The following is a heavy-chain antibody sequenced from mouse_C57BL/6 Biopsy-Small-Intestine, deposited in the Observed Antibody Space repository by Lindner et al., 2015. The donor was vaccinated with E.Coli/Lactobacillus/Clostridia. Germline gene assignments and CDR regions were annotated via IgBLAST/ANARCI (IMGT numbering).Heavy chain of an antibody. V-gene: IGHV1-84*02. D-gene: IGHD4-1*01. Sequence: SVKVSCKASGYTFTGHYIHWVRRAPGQGLEWMGWINPNTGTTKFAQKFQGRVSMACDTSVTTAYMDLNRLTSDDTAVYYCARPFLGNSDAFDIWGQGTMVTVSS. CDR1: GYTFTGHY. CDR2: INPNTGTT. J-gene: IGHJ3*01. CDR3: ARPFLGNSDAFDI.